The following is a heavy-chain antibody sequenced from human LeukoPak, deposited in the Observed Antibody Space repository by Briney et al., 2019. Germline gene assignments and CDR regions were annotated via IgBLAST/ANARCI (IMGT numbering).Heavy chain of an antibody. V-gene: IGHV1-18*01. CDR3: ARVVYSSSSRAFDI. D-gene: IGHD6-6*01. Sequence: ASVKVSCKASGYTFTSYGISWVRQAPGQGLEWMGWISGYNGNTNYARKLQGRVTMTTDTSTSTAYMELRSLRSDDTAVYFCARVVYSSSSRAFDIWGQGTMVTVSS. CDR2: ISGYNGNT. J-gene: IGHJ3*02. CDR1: GYTFTSYG.